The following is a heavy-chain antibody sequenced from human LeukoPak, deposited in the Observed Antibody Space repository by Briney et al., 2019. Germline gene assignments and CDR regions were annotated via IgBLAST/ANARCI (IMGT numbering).Heavy chain of an antibody. CDR1: GFTFSATG. CDR3: AKRGYYDSFGYYVY. V-gene: IGHV3-23*01. D-gene: IGHD3-22*01. Sequence: QPGGALRLSCAASGFTFSATGMTWVRQAPGKGLEWISSISDTGGNTYYAASVQGRFIISRDNSKNTLFLQMNSLRAEDTAVYYCAKRGYYDSFGYYVYWGQGILVTVSS. CDR2: ISDTGGNT. J-gene: IGHJ4*02.